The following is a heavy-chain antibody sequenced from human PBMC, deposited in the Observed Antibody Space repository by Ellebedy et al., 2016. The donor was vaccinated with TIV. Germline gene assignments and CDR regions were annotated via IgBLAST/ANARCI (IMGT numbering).Heavy chain of an antibody. CDR3: ARVAGRYWFDP. CDR1: GYTFTTYG. J-gene: IGHJ5*02. V-gene: IGHV1-18*04. Sequence: AASVKVSCKASGYTFTTYGINWVRQAPGQGLEWMGWISAFNGDTNYAQKLQGRVTMTTDTSTSTAYMELRRLRSDDTAVYYCARVAGRYWFDPWGQGTLVTVSS. D-gene: IGHD3-9*01. CDR2: ISAFNGDT.